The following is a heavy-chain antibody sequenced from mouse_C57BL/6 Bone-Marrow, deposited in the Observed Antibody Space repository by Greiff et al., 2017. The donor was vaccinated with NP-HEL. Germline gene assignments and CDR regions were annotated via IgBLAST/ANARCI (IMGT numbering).Heavy chain of an antibody. CDR1: GYSFTGYY. CDR3: ARHRYYYGSSYWYFDV. Sequence: EVKLMESGPELVKPGASVKISCKASGYSFTGYYMDWVKQSPEKSLEWIGEINPSTGGTTYNQKFKAKATLTVDKYSRTAYMQLKSLTSEDSAVYYCARHRYYYGSSYWYFDVWGTGTTVTVSS. V-gene: IGHV1-42*01. D-gene: IGHD1-1*01. J-gene: IGHJ1*03. CDR2: INPSTGGT.